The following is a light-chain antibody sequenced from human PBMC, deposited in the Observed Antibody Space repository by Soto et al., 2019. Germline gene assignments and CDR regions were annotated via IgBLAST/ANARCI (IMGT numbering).Light chain of an antibody. CDR3: QPYMSSVT. J-gene: IGKJ1*01. CDR2: GAS. CDR1: QSVDTTF. V-gene: IGKV3-20*01. Sequence: EIVLTQSPGSLSLSPGQRATLSCRASQSVDTTFFAWYQKKPGQAPRLLIYGASKRATGIPDRISGSGSGTDFTLIMSRLEHEDFAVYYCQPYMSSVTFGQGTKVEIK.